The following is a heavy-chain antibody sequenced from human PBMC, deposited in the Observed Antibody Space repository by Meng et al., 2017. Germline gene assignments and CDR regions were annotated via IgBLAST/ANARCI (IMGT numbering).Heavy chain of an antibody. CDR3: AKDLRRKPGIAVTGPPPETDY. V-gene: IGHV3-23*01. Sequence: GGSLRLSCAASGFTFSSYAMSWVRQAPGKGLEWVSAISGSGGSTYYADSVKGRLTNSRDNSKNTLYLQMNSLRAEETAVYYCAKDLRRKPGIAVTGPPPETDYWGQGTLVTVSS. J-gene: IGHJ4*02. CDR1: GFTFSSYA. CDR2: ISGSGGST. D-gene: IGHD6-19*01.